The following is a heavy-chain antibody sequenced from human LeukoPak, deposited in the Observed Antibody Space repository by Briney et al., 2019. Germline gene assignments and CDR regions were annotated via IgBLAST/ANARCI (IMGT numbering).Heavy chain of an antibody. CDR2: IWYDGSNK. J-gene: IGHJ5*02. V-gene: IGHV3-33*01. CDR3: AREWRAVKSLRLDP. CDR1: GFTFSSYG. D-gene: IGHD4-17*01. Sequence: GGSLRLSCAASGFTFSSYGMHWVRQAPGKGLGWVVVIWYDGSNKYYADSVKGRFTISRDNSKNTLYLQMNSLRAKDTAVYYCAREWRAVKSLRLDPWGQGTLVTVSS.